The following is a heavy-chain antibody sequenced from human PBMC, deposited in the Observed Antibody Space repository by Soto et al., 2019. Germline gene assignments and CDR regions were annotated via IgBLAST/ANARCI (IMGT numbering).Heavy chain of an antibody. Sequence: EVQIVESGGGLVQPGWSLRLSCGTSGFKFTDYWMTWVRQAPGKGLEWVANIDRDGSKTYYLDSVRGRFTISRNSAEDSVYLQLDTLRIEDTAVYYCVRDFAGFDFWGQGTLVTVS. CDR2: IDRDGSKT. V-gene: IGHV3-7*04. J-gene: IGHJ4*02. D-gene: IGHD3-3*01. CDR1: GFKFTDYW. CDR3: VRDFAGFDF.